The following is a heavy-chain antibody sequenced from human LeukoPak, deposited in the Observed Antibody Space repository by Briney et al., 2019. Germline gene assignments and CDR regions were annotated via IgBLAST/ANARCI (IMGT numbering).Heavy chain of an antibody. D-gene: IGHD3-3*01. CDR1: GYTFINNW. V-gene: IGHV1-46*01. CDR2: INPTGTTT. J-gene: IGHJ4*02. CDR3: ARGAGPTLEWFFVY. Sequence: ASVKVSCKASGYTFINNWMHWVRQAPGQGLEWVGLINPTGTTTLYAQKFQGRVTLTRDMSTSTDYMELRSLKSEDTAVYYCARGAGPTLEWFFVYWGQGTLVTVSS.